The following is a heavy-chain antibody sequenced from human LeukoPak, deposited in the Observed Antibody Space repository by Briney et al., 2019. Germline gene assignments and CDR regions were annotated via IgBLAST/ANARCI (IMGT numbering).Heavy chain of an antibody. CDR1: GFTFSSYS. CDR3: ARGAAAINYYYYYYMDV. CDR2: ISSSSSTI. J-gene: IGHJ6*03. D-gene: IGHD2-2*01. Sequence: GGSLRLSCAASGFTFSSYSMNWVRQAPGKRLEWVSYISSSSSTIYYADSVKGRFTISRDNAKNSLYLQMNSLRAEDTAVYYCARGAAAINYYYYYYMDVWGKGTTVTVSS. V-gene: IGHV3-48*01.